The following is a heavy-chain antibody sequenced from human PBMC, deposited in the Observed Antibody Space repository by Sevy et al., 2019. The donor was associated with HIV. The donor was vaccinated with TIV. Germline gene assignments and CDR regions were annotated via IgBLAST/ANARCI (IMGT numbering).Heavy chain of an antibody. D-gene: IGHD3-3*01. Sequence: GESLKISCKGSGYSFTSYWIGWVRQMPGKGLEWMGIIYPGDSDTRYSPSFQGQVTISADKSISTAYLQWSSLKASDTAMYYCAGYEQSYYDFWSGPPSPVHYGMDVWGQGTTVTVSS. V-gene: IGHV5-51*01. J-gene: IGHJ6*02. CDR1: GYSFTSYW. CDR3: AGYEQSYYDFWSGPPSPVHYGMDV. CDR2: IYPGDSDT.